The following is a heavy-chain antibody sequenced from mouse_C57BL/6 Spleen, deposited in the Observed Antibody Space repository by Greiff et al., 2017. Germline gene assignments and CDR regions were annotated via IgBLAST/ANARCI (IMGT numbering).Heavy chain of an antibody. D-gene: IGHD2-5*01. V-gene: IGHV5-4*03. J-gene: IGHJ4*01. CDR3: ASDVRDSNWAMDY. CDR1: GFTFSSYA. CDR2: ISDGGSYT. Sequence: EVMLVESGGGLVKPGGSLKLSCAASGFTFSSYAMSWVRQTPEKRLEWVATISDGGSYTYYPDNVKGRFTISRDNAKNNLYLQMSHLKSEDTAIYYCASDVRDSNWAMDYWGQGTSVTVSS.